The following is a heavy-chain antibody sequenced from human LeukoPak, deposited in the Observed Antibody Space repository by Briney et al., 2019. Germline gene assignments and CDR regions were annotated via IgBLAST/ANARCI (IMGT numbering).Heavy chain of an antibody. J-gene: IGHJ4*02. D-gene: IGHD4-23*01. V-gene: IGHV6-1*01. CDR2: TYFRSKWYN. CDR3: ARTYGGNCDY. CDR1: GDSVSGNNAA. Sequence: SQTLSLTCAISGDSVSGNNAAWNWIRQSPSRGFEWLGRTYFRSKWYNDYAASVKSRITLNPDTSKIHFSLQLSSVTPEDTAVYYCARTYGGNCDYWGQGTLVTVSS.